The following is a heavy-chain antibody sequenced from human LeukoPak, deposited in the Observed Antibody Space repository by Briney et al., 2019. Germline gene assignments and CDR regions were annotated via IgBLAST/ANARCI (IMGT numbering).Heavy chain of an antibody. CDR1: GFTFSSYS. D-gene: IGHD6-13*01. CDR3: ARDKRYSSSWYGAFDI. Sequence: AGTLRLSCTASGFTFSSYSMNWIRQAPGKGLEWISSISSSSSYIYYADSVKGRFTISRDNAKNSLYLQVNSLRAEDTAVYYCARDKRYSSSWYGAFDIWGQGTMVTVSS. V-gene: IGHV3-21*01. CDR2: ISSSSSYI. J-gene: IGHJ3*02.